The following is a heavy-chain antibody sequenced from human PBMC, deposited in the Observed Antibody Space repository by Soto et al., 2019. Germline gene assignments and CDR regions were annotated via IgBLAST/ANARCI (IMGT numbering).Heavy chain of an antibody. CDR2: LSYDGSYK. CDR3: AKDDDYRDPTPHNIDY. D-gene: IGHD4-17*01. CDR1: GFTFRDYG. J-gene: IGHJ4*02. Sequence: QVQLVESGGGVVQPGKSLRLSCAASGFTFRDYGMHWVRQAPGKGLEWLAVLSYDGSYKNSADSVKGRFTISRDNSKNTLFLQMNSLRAEDTAVYYCAKDDDYRDPTPHNIDYWGQGTLVTVSS. V-gene: IGHV3-30*18.